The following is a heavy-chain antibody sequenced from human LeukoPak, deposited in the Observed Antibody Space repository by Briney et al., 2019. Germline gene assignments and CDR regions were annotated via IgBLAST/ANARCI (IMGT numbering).Heavy chain of an antibody. CDR3: AKDGSVTMIVVVITYFDY. CDR1: GFTFSSYG. Sequence: GGSLRLSCAASGFTFSSYGMYWVRQAPGKGLEWVAFIRYDGSNKYYADSVKGRFTISRDNSKNTLYLQMNSLRAEDTAVYYCAKDGSVTMIVVVITYFDYWGQGTLVTVSS. V-gene: IGHV3-30*02. D-gene: IGHD3-22*01. J-gene: IGHJ4*02. CDR2: IRYDGSNK.